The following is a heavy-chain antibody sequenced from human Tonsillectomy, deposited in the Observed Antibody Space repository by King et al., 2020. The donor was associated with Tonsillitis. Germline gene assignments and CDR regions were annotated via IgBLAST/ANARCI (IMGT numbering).Heavy chain of an antibody. CDR3: AKDRGTYEAGFGP. Sequence: VQLVESGGGVVQPGRSLRLSCAASGFTFSSYGMHWVRQAPGKGLEWVAVISYDGSNKYYADSVKGRFTISRDNSKNTLYLQMNSLRAEDTAVYYCAKDRGTYEAGFGPWGQGTLVTVSS. D-gene: IGHD3-3*01. CDR2: ISYDGSNK. V-gene: IGHV3-30*18. CDR1: GFTFSSYG. J-gene: IGHJ5*02.